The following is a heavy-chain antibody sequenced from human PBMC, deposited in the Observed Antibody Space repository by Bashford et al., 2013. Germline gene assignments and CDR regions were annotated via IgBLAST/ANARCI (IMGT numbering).Heavy chain of an antibody. J-gene: IGHJ4*02. CDR3: ARHQGPDQRRLDY. CDR2: IDPSDSDF. Sequence: GESLKISCQGSGYNFAKYWIAWVRQTPGKGLEWMGIIDPSDSDFRYSPSFQGQVHISVDKSTNTAYLQWSSLKASDTAMYYCARHQGPDQRRLDYWGQGTLVTVSS. D-gene: IGHD1-14*01. CDR1: GYNFAKYW. V-gene: IGHV5-51*01.